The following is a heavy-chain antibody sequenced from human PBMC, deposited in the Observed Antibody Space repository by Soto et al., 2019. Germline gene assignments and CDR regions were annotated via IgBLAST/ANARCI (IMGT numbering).Heavy chain of an antibody. CDR3: ARDNYTVVTPGQVYYYGMDV. V-gene: IGHV3-66*01. J-gene: IGHJ6*02. Sequence: GGSLRLSCAASGFTLRDHYMSWVRQAPGKGLEWVSVIYSGGSTYYADSVKGRFTISRDNSKNTLCLQMNSLRAEDTAVYYCARDNYTVVTPGQVYYYGMDVWGQGTTVTVSS. CDR1: GFTLRDHY. D-gene: IGHD2-21*02. CDR2: IYSGGST.